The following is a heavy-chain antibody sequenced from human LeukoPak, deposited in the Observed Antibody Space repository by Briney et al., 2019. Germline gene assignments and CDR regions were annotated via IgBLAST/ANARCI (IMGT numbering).Heavy chain of an antibody. CDR3: ARDPAGAYIVATQGYGMDV. CDR1: GGTFSSYA. J-gene: IGHJ6*02. CDR2: IIPIFGTA. V-gene: IGHV1-69*13. Sequence: GASVKVSCKASGGTFSSYAISWVRQAPGQGLEWMGGIIPIFGTASYAQKFQGRVTITADESTSTAYMELSSLRSEDTAVYYCARDPAGAYIVATQGYGMDVWGQGTTVTVSS. D-gene: IGHD5-12*01.